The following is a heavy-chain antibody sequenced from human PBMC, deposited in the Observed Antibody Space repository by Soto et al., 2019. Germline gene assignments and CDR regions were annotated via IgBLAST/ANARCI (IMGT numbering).Heavy chain of an antibody. D-gene: IGHD1-1*01. CDR2: ISLSGYVT. V-gene: IGHV3-11*01. J-gene: IGHJ4*02. Sequence: QVRLVVSGGDLVKPGGSLRLSCVGSGFIFGDYAMGWIRQAPGKGLEWISYISLSGYVTFDADSVKGRFTFSRDNAKNSIYVEMNSLTPGDTAVYYCVRWWNGFDYWGQGTLVTVSS. CDR1: GFIFGDYA. CDR3: VRWWNGFDY.